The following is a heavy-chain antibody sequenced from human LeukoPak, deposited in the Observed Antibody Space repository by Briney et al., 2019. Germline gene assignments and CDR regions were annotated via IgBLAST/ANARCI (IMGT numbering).Heavy chain of an antibody. V-gene: IGHV3-30*04. CDR3: ARDWGIYSGYDQIDY. D-gene: IGHD5-12*01. CDR2: ISYDGSNK. J-gene: IGHJ4*02. Sequence: GRSLRLSCAASGFTFSSYAMHWVRQAPGKGLEWVAVISYDGSNKYYADSVKGRFTISRDNSKNTLYLQVNSLRAEDTAVHYCARDWGIYSGYDQIDYWGQGTLVTVSS. CDR1: GFTFSSYA.